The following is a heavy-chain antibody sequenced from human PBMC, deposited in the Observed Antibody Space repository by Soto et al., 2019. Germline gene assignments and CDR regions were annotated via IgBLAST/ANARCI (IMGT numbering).Heavy chain of an antibody. CDR2: SYYTGST. Sequence: QVQLQESGPGLVKPSQTLSLSCTVSGGSVSGSDYYWSWFRQPPGKGLDFIGYSYYTGSTYYNPSLSSRVKISVETSKNQFSLKLSSVTAADTAVYYCARVTYCSGRRCPLFDYWGQGTLVTVSS. V-gene: IGHV4-30-4*01. CDR1: GGSVSGSDYY. D-gene: IGHD2-15*01. CDR3: ARVTYCSGRRCPLFDY. J-gene: IGHJ4*02.